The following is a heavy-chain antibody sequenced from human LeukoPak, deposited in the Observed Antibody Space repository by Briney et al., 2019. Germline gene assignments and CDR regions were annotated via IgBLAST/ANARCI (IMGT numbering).Heavy chain of an antibody. CDR1: GFTFSSYA. Sequence: PGGSLRLSCAASGFTFSSYAMSWVRQAPGKGLEWVSAISGSGGSTYYADSVKGRFTISRDNSKNTLYLQMNSLRAEDTAVYYCAKDFMKLRPSIAVAGTFDYWGQGTLVTVSS. CDR3: AKDFMKLRPSIAVAGTFDY. CDR2: ISGSGGST. V-gene: IGHV3-23*01. J-gene: IGHJ4*02. D-gene: IGHD6-19*01.